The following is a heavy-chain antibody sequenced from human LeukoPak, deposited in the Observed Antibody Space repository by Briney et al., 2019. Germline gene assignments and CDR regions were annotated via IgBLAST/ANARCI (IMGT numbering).Heavy chain of an antibody. CDR1: GGSISSYH. D-gene: IGHD3-10*01. Sequence: PETLSLTCTVSGGSISSYHWSWIRQPAGKGLEWIGRIYTSGSTNYNPSLKSRVTMSVDTSKNQFSLKLSSVAAADTAVYYCAQGYEGSGSYYGMDVWGQGTTVTVSS. CDR3: AQGYEGSGSYYGMDV. CDR2: IYTSGST. J-gene: IGHJ6*02. V-gene: IGHV4-4*07.